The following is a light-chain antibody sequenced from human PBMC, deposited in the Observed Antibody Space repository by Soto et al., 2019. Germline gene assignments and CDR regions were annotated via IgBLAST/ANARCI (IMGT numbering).Light chain of an antibody. CDR2: GAS. Sequence: EVVMTQSPATLSVSPGERATLSCRASQRISSNLAWYQQRRGQAPRLLIYGASTRAPGIPARFSGSGSETEFTLHISSLQSEDFAVYYCQHYNNWPPWTFGQGTKVEIK. J-gene: IGKJ1*01. V-gene: IGKV3-15*01. CDR3: QHYNNWPPWT. CDR1: QRISSN.